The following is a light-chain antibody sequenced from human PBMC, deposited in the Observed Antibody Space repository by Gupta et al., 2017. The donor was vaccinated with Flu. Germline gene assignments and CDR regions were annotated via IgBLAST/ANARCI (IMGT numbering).Light chain of an antibody. CDR1: SSDIGFDNY. Sequence: QSALTQPASVSGSPGQSIIISCTGTSSDIGFDNYISWYQQHPGKAPKLLIFEVNNRPSRISSRFSGSKSDNTASLTISGLQTEDEADYYCSSFTETNARVFGGGTKVTVL. CDR2: EVN. J-gene: IGLJ3*02. V-gene: IGLV2-14*01. CDR3: SSFTETNARV.